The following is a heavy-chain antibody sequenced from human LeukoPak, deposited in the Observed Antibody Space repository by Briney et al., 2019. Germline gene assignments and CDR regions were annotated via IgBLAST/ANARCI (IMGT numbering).Heavy chain of an antibody. Sequence: ASVKVSCKASGYTFTSYGISWVRQAPGQGLEWMGWISTHNGNTNYAPKFQGRVTMTTDKSTSTTYMELRSLTSDDTAVYYCARDVPGSIGTTARFDPWGQGTLVTVSS. CDR2: ISTHNGNT. D-gene: IGHD1-1*01. CDR3: ARDVPGSIGTTARFDP. J-gene: IGHJ5*02. V-gene: IGHV1-18*01. CDR1: GYTFTSYG.